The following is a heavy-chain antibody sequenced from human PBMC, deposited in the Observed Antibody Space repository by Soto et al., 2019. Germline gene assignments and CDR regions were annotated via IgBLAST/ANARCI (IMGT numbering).Heavy chain of an antibody. CDR3: VRSFGWYAIDY. Sequence: QVLLQESGPGLVQPSGTLSLSCAVSGVSISSNYYWGWVRQSPGKRLEWLGDISHIGSVNYSPSLMSRVTISMDRSENQFSLKLNSVTAADTAVYYCVRSFGWYAIDYWGQGTLVIVSS. D-gene: IGHD6-19*01. V-gene: IGHV4-4*02. CDR2: ISHIGSV. J-gene: IGHJ4*02. CDR1: GVSISSNYY.